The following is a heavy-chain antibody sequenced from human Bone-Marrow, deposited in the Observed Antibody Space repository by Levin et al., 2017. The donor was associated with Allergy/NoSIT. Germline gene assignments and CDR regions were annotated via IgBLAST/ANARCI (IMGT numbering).Heavy chain of an antibody. CDR3: AKWWEGMDV. D-gene: IGHD1-26*01. V-gene: IGHV3-23*01. Sequence: GESLKISCASSGFTFSNYAMTWVRQAPGKGLEWVSTISGSGSSTYYVDSVKGRFTIYRDNSKNTLYLHMSSLRAEDTAIYYCAKWWEGMDVWGKGTTVTVSS. CDR2: ISGSGSST. CDR1: GFTFSNYA. J-gene: IGHJ6*04.